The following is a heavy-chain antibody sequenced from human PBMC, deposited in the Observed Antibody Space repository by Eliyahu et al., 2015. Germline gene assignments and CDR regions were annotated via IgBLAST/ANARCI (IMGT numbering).Heavy chain of an antibody. J-gene: IGHJ6*03. Sequence: LEWVSSISSSSSYIYYADSVKGRFTISRDNAKNSLYLQMNSLRAEDTAVYYCARQVDIVVVPAEDRYYMDVWGKGTTVTVSS. CDR3: ARQVDIVVVPAEDRYYMDV. D-gene: IGHD2-2*01. V-gene: IGHV3-21*01. CDR2: ISSSSSYI.